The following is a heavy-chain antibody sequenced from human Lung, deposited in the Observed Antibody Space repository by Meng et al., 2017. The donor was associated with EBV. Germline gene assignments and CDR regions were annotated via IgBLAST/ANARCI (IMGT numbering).Heavy chain of an antibody. CDR2: FVNYVDT. V-gene: IGHV1-18*01. CDR3: ASGTPGRSYCDY. Sequence: QGELVQCGVGVRKPGASVTVSCKASGYPFGSYGICWVRQAPGQGLEWMGWFVNYVDTYPAPKFQGRVTMTTDTHTNTAFMELRSLTSDDTAVYYCASGTPGRSYCDYWGQGTLVTVSS. J-gene: IGHJ4*02. D-gene: IGHD2-15*01. CDR1: GYPFGSYG.